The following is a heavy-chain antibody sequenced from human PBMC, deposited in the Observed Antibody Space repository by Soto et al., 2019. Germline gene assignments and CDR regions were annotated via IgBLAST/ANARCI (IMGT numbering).Heavy chain of an antibody. V-gene: IGHV3-7*01. CDR1: GFIFSSHW. Sequence: PGGSLRLSCGTSGFIFSSHWMTWVRQAPGKGLEWVADIKPDGSDKHYVDSVKGRFTISRGNAEHSLYLQMSSLRAEDTAVYYCARLYGSVSTFDYWGQGTLVTVSS. CDR2: IKPDGSDK. CDR3: ARLYGSVSTFDY. J-gene: IGHJ4*02. D-gene: IGHD6-25*01.